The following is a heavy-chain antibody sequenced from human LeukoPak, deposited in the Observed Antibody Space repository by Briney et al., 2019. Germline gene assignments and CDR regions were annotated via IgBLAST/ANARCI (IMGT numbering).Heavy chain of an antibody. CDR3: AAFRRGGSLGQGAFDI. V-gene: IGHV1-58*01. CDR1: GLTFTSSA. CDR2: IVVGSGNT. J-gene: IGHJ3*02. Sequence: AASVKVSCKASGLTFTSSAVQWVRQARGQRLEWIGWIVVGSGNTNYAQKFQERVTITRDMSTSTAYMELSSLRSEDTAVYYCAAFRRGGSLGQGAFDIWGQGTMVTVSS. D-gene: IGHD1-26*01.